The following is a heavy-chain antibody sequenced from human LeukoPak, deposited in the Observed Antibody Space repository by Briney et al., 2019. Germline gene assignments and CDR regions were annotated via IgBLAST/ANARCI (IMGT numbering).Heavy chain of an antibody. J-gene: IGHJ4*02. CDR1: GYTFTGYY. Sequence: GASVKVSCKASGYTFTGYYMHWVRQAPGQGLEWMGWINPNSGGTNYAQKFQGRVTMTRDTSISTAYMELSRLRSDDTAVYYCARDYYGSGSSYYFDYWGQGTLVTVSS. CDR3: ARDYYGSGSSYYFDY. D-gene: IGHD3-10*01. V-gene: IGHV1-2*02. CDR2: INPNSGGT.